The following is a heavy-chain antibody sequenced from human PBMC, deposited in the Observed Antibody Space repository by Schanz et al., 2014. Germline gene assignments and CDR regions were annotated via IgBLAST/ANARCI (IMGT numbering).Heavy chain of an antibody. Sequence: QVQLVESGGGVVQPGGSLRLSCAASGFIFSNYGIHWVRQAPDKGLEWVAVIWSDGSGKYYADSVKGRFTISRDSPKNTLYLQMNSLRAEDTAVYYCAKDPSHGDYDYYFDYWGQGTLVTVSS. CDR2: IWSDGSGK. D-gene: IGHD3-22*01. J-gene: IGHJ4*02. CDR3: AKDPSHGDYDYYFDY. V-gene: IGHV3-33*06. CDR1: GFIFSNYG.